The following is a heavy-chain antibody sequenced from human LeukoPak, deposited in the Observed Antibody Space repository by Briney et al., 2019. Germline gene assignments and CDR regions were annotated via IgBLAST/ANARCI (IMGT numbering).Heavy chain of an antibody. V-gene: IGHV3-30-3*01. Sequence: PGRSLRLSCAASGFTFNSYALYWVRQAPGKGLEWVAVISYDGSHKYYADSVKGRFTISRDNSKNTLYLQMNSLRAEDTAVNYCAKVGGDGYNYGPNHFQHWGQGTLVTVSS. J-gene: IGHJ1*01. CDR2: ISYDGSHK. D-gene: IGHD5-24*01. CDR1: GFTFNSYA. CDR3: AKVGGDGYNYGPNHFQH.